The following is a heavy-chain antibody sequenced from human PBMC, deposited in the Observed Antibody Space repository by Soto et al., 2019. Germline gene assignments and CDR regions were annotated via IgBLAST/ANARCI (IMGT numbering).Heavy chain of an antibody. CDR1: GFTFSSYA. CDR2: ISGSGGST. CDR3: AKGLRFLEWLSAFDI. Sequence: GGSLRLSCAASGFTFSSYAMSWVRQAPGKGLEWVSAISGSGGSTYYAGSVKGRFTVSRDNSKNTLYLQMNSLRAEDTAVYYCAKGLRFLEWLSAFDIWGQGTMVTVSS. V-gene: IGHV3-23*01. D-gene: IGHD3-3*01. J-gene: IGHJ3*02.